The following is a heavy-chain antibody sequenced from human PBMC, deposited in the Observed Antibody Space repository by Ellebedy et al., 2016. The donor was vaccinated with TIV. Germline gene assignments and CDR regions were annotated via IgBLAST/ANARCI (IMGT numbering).Heavy chain of an antibody. V-gene: IGHV4-59*01. J-gene: IGHJ4*02. CDR3: ARVSIAAAGLDY. D-gene: IGHD6-13*01. CDR1: GGSISTYY. Sequence: SETLSLXCTVSGGSISTYYWSWIRQPPGKGLEWIGYIFYSGSTNYNPSLKSRVTISVDTPKNQFSLRLNSVTAADTALYHCARVSIAAAGLDYWGQGTLVSVSS. CDR2: IFYSGST.